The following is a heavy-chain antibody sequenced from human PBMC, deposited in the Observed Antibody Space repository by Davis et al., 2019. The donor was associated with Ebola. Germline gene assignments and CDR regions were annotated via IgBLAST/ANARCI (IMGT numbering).Heavy chain of an antibody. Sequence: PGGSLRLSCAASGFTFSSYGMHRVRQAPGKGLEWVAVIWYDGSNKYYADSVKGRFTISRDNSKNTLYLQMNSLRAEDTAVYYCARGGTTVVTPSPLDYWGQGTLVTVSS. J-gene: IGHJ4*02. D-gene: IGHD4-23*01. V-gene: IGHV3-33*01. CDR3: ARGGTTVVTPSPLDY. CDR1: GFTFSSYG. CDR2: IWYDGSNK.